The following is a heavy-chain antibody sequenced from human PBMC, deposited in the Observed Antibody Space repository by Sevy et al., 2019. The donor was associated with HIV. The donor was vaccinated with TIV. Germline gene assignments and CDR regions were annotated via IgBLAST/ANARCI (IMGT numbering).Heavy chain of an antibody. J-gene: IGHJ6*02. CDR3: ARGQLLQVLEWRSYSLDV. D-gene: IGHD3-3*01. Sequence: GGSLRLSCAASGFTFSSHWMFWVRQAPGKGLMWVSHINSHGTITNYADSVKGRFAISRDNAKNTVYLRMDSLRAEETAVYYCARGQLLQVLEWRSYSLDVWGQGTTVTVSS. CDR2: INSHGTIT. CDR1: GFTFSSHW. V-gene: IGHV3-74*01.